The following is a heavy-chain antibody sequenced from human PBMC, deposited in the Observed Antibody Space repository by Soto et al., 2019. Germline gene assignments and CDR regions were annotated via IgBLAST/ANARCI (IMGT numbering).Heavy chain of an antibody. D-gene: IGHD3-3*01. CDR1: GGSISSGDYY. V-gene: IGHV4-30-4*01. Sequence: QVQLQESGPGLVKPSQTLSLTCTVSGGSISSGDYYWSWIRQPPGKGLEWIGYIYYSGSTYYNPSLQSRVTISVDTSKNQFSLKLSSVTAADTAVYYCARGVTIFGVVISIGNGMDVWGQGTTVTVSS. J-gene: IGHJ6*02. CDR2: IYYSGST. CDR3: ARGVTIFGVVISIGNGMDV.